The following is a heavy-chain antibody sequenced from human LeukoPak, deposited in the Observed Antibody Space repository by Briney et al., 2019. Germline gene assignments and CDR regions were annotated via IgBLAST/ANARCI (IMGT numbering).Heavy chain of an antibody. D-gene: IGHD3-10*01. CDR3: ATVLLWFGERFDY. CDR1: GGSFSGYY. J-gene: IGHJ4*02. Sequence: KPSETLSLTCAVYGGSFSGYYWSWIRQPPGKGLEWIGEINHSGSTNYNPSLKSRVTISVDTSKNQFSLKLSSVTAADTAVCYCATVLLWFGERFDYWGQGTLVTVSS. V-gene: IGHV4-34*01. CDR2: INHSGST.